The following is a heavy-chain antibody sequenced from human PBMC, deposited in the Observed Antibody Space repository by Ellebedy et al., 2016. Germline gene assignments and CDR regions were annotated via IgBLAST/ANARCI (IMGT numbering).Heavy chain of an antibody. CDR3: AGDSRGITAAGTSLHY. CDR1: GSTLSRYW. V-gene: IGHV3-53*01. Sequence: GGSLRLSCAASGSTLSRYWMSWVRQAPGKGLEWVAIIYRTGTTFYPDSAKGRFTISRDNSKNTLYLQMNSLRVEDTAVYYCAGDSRGITAAGTSLHYWGQGTLVTVSS. CDR2: IYRTGTT. J-gene: IGHJ4*02. D-gene: IGHD6-13*01.